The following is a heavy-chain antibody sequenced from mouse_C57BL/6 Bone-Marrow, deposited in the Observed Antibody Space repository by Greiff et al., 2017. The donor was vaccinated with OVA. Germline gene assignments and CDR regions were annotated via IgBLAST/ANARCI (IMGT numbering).Heavy chain of an antibody. Sequence: EVKVVESGGGLVKPGGSLKLSCAASGFTFSSYAMSWVRQTPEKRLEWVATISDGGSYTYYPDNVKGRFTISRDNAKNNLYLQMSHLKSEDTAMYYCATITTVVATDYFDYWGQGTTLTVSS. V-gene: IGHV5-4*03. D-gene: IGHD1-1*01. CDR2: ISDGGSYT. J-gene: IGHJ2*01. CDR3: ATITTVVATDYFDY. CDR1: GFTFSSYA.